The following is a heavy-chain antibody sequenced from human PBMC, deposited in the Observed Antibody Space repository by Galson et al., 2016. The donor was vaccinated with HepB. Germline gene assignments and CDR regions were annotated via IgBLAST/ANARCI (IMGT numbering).Heavy chain of an antibody. D-gene: IGHD3-10*01. CDR2: ISPYNGNT. J-gene: IGHJ5*02. CDR3: ARSGIIRVNWFDP. Sequence: SCKASGYTFSGHGIAWVRQAPGQGLEWMGYISPYNGNTDYAQNFQGRITMTTDASTSTAYMEVRSLKSDDTAVYYCARSGIIRVNWFDPWGQGTLVIVSS. CDR1: GYTFSGHG. V-gene: IGHV1-18*01.